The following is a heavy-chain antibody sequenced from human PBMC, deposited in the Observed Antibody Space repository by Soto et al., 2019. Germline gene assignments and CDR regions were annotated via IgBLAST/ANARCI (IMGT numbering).Heavy chain of an antibody. D-gene: IGHD3-22*01. CDR2: ISYDGGSK. CDR3: AKEQLAMTVVVADYFDS. CDR1: GFTFSTYG. J-gene: IGHJ4*02. V-gene: IGHV3-30*18. Sequence: QVQLVESGGGVVQPGKSLRLSCAASGFTFSTYGIHWVRQAPGKGLEWVALISYDGGSKYYGDSVKGRFIISRDSSHNTVSLQMHILRADDTDVYFCAKEQLAMTVVVADYFDSWGQGTLVTVSS.